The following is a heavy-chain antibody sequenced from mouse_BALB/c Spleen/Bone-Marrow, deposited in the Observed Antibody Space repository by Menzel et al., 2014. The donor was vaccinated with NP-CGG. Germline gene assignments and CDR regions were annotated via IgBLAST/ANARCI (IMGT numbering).Heavy chain of an antibody. Sequence: DLVKPGASVKLSCKASGYTFTNFWINWIKQRPGQGLEWIGRIAPGSGTTYYNEMFKGKATLTVDTSTSTAYIHLSRLSSEESAVYFCSRHDYAMNYWGQGIPVTGSS. CDR2: IAPGSGTT. CDR3: SRHDYAMNY. CDR1: GYTFTNFW. D-gene: IGHD2-3*01. J-gene: IGHJ4*01. V-gene: IGHV1S41*01.